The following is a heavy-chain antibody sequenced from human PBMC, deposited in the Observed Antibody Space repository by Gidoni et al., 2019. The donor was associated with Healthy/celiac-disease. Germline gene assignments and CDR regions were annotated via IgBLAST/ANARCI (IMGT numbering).Heavy chain of an antibody. CDR2: IIPILGIA. V-gene: IGHV1-69*09. CDR3: AREPQGDFWSGYYDHYYYGMDV. CDR1: GGTFSSYA. D-gene: IGHD3-3*01. Sequence: QVQLVQSGAEVKKPGSSVKVSCKASGGTFSSYAISWVRQAPGQGVEWMGRIIPILGIANYEQKVQGRVTITADKSTRKAYMELSSLESEDTAVYYFAREPQGDFWSGYYDHYYYGMDVWGQGTTVTVSS. J-gene: IGHJ6*02.